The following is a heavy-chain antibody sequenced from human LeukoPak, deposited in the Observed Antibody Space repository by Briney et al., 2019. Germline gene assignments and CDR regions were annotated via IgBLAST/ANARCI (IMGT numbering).Heavy chain of an antibody. V-gene: IGHV4-59*08. Sequence: SETLSLTCTVSGGSISSYYWGWIRQPPGKGLEWIGYIFYTGTTTYNPSLESRVTISLDTPKKQFSLRLTSVTAADTAMYYSARCGSGAGCPFNFWGQGTLVTVSS. J-gene: IGHJ4*02. CDR1: GGSISSYY. D-gene: IGHD2-15*01. CDR3: ARCGSGAGCPFNF. CDR2: IFYTGTT.